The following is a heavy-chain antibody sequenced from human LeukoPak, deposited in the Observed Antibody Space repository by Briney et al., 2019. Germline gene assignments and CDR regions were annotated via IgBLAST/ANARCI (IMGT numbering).Heavy chain of an antibody. J-gene: IGHJ4*02. Sequence: SETLSLTCAVYGGSFSGYYWSWMRQPPGKGLEWMGEINHSGSTNYNPYLKSRGTISVDTTKNQFSLKLSCVTAADTAVYYCARREQWLASFDYWGQGTLVTVSS. CDR3: ARREQWLASFDY. D-gene: IGHD6-19*01. CDR1: GGSFSGYY. V-gene: IGHV4-34*01. CDR2: INHSGST.